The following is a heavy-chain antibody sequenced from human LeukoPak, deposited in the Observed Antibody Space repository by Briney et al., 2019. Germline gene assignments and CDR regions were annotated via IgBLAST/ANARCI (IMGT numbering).Heavy chain of an antibody. D-gene: IGHD6-19*01. CDR1: GGTFSIYA. J-gene: IGHJ4*02. CDR3: AREPRTYSSGWGSHFDY. CDR2: IIPIFGTA. V-gene: IGHV1-69*01. Sequence: SVKVSCKASGGTFSIYAISWVRQAPGQGLEWMGGIIPIFGTANYAQKFQGRVTITADESTSTAYMELSRPRSEDTAVYYCAREPRTYSSGWGSHFDYWGQGTLVTVSS.